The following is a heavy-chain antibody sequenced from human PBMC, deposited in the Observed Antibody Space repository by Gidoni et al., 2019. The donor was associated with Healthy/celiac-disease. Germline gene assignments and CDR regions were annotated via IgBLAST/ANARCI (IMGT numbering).Heavy chain of an antibody. CDR1: GYSVTSDW. CDR2: IYPGDSDT. D-gene: IGHD6-13*01. J-gene: IGHJ4*02. CDR3: ARPGGSPHSSSWPFDY. Sequence: EVQLVQSGAEVKKPGESLKISWKGSGYSVTSDWIGWVRQMPGKGLEWMGIIYPGDSDTRSSPSFPGQVTISADKSISTAYLQWSSLKASDTAMSYCARPGGSPHSSSWPFDYWGQGTLVTVSS. V-gene: IGHV5-51*01.